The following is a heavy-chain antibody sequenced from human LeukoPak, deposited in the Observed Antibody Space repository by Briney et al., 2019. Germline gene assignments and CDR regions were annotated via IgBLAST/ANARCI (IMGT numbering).Heavy chain of an antibody. D-gene: IGHD3-10*01. CDR3: ASYYGSGSYFDY. Sequence: GGSLRLSCAASGFTVSSNYMSWVRQAPGKGLEWVSVIYSGGSTHYADSVKGRFTISRDNSKNTLYLQMNSLRAEDTAVYYCASYYGSGSYFDYWGQGTLVTVSS. CDR1: GFTVSSNY. V-gene: IGHV3-66*01. J-gene: IGHJ4*02. CDR2: IYSGGST.